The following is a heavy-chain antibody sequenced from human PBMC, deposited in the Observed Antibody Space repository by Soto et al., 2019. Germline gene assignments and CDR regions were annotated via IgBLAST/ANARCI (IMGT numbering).Heavy chain of an antibody. V-gene: IGHV4-59*01. CDR1: GGSISSEY. CDR2: IYYSGSS. D-gene: IGHD1-26*01. CDR3: ARPYSGSYWAAFDI. J-gene: IGHJ3*02. Sequence: SETLSLTSTVSGGSISSEYWSWIRQPPGKGLEWIGYIYYSGSSNYNPSLKSRVIMSLDTSKNHFSLKLSSVTAADTAVYYCARPYSGSYWAAFDIWGQGTMVTVSS.